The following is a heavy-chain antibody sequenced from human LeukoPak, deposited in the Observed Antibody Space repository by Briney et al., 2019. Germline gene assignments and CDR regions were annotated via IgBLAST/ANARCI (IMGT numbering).Heavy chain of an antibody. CDR1: GGSISSFY. D-gene: IGHD2-21*02. CDR2: IFYSGTT. CDR3: ARGRGVVTAFDY. Sequence: SETLSLTCTVSGGSISSFYWSWIRQPPGRGLEWIGSIFYSGTTNYNPSLKSRVTMSVDTSKNQISLKLSFLTAADTAAYYCARGRGVVTAFDYWGQGTLVSVSS. V-gene: IGHV4-59*01. J-gene: IGHJ4*02.